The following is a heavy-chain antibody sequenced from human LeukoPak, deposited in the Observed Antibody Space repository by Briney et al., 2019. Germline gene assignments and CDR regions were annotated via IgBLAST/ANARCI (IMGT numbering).Heavy chain of an antibody. D-gene: IGHD2-21*02. V-gene: IGHV3-7*01. CDR3: CVGSVVVTATDY. Sequence: GGSLRLSYAASGFTFSSYWMSWVRQAPGKGLEWVANIKQDGSEKYYVDSVKGRFTISRDNAKNSLYLQMNSLRAEDTAVYYCCVGSVVVTATDYWGQGTLVTVSS. CDR1: GFTFSSYW. J-gene: IGHJ4*02. CDR2: IKQDGSEK.